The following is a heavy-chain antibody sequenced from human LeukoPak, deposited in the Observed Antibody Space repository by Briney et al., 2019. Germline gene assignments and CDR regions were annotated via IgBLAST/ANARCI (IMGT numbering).Heavy chain of an antibody. CDR1: GFTFSSYA. J-gene: IGHJ4*02. V-gene: IGHV3-23*01. CDR3: AKDTVPISHLYYFDY. D-gene: IGHD3-3*02. CDR2: ISGSGRTT. Sequence: GGSLRLSCAASGFTFSSYAMTWVRQAPGKGLEWVSVISGSGRTTYYAASVKGRFTISRDNSKNTLYLQMNSPRAADTAVYYCAKDTVPISHLYYFDYWGQGTLVTVSS.